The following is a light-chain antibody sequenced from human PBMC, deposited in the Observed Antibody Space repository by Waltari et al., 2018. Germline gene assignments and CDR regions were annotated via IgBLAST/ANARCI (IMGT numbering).Light chain of an antibody. J-gene: IGLJ3*02. CDR2: EGT. V-gene: IGLV2-23*01. Sequence: QSALTQPASVSGSPGQSITISCTGTSSHVGFYTRALWYQQYPDKAPKLMIYEGTQRPSGVSNRFSGSKSGNTASLTISGLQAEDEADYYCCSYADTTTWVFGGGTKLTVL. CDR3: CSYADTTTWV. CDR1: SSHVGFYTR.